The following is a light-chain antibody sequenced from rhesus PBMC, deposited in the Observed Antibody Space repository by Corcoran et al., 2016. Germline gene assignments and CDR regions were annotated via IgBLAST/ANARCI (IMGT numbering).Light chain of an antibody. Sequence: DIQMTQSPSSLSASVGDTVTITCRASQSISSWLAWYQQKPGKAPKLLIYKASSLQSGVPSRFSGSGSGTDFTLTISILQSEDFATYYCQQYSRSPWTFGQGTKVEIK. CDR1: QSISSW. CDR3: QQYSRSPWT. V-gene: IGKV1-22*01. J-gene: IGKJ1*01. CDR2: KAS.